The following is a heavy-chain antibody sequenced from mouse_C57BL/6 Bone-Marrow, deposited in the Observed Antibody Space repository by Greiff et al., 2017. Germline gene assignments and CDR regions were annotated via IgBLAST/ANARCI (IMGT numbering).Heavy chain of an antibody. CDR3: APYYYGRSYGDY. CDR2: IDPANGNT. V-gene: IGHV14-3*01. D-gene: IGHD1-1*01. CDR1: GFNIKNTY. J-gene: IGHJ2*01. Sequence: VQLQQSVAELVRPGASVKLSCTASGFNIKNTYMHWVKQRPEQGLEWIGRIDPANGNTKYAPKFQGKAPITADPSSNTAYLQLSSLTSEDTAIYYCAPYYYGRSYGDYWGQGTTLTVSS.